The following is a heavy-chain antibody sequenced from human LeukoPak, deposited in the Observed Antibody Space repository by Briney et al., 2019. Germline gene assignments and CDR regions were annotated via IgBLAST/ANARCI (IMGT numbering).Heavy chain of an antibody. J-gene: IGHJ4*02. CDR3: AGWPEMATIDPDY. CDR2: IYYSGST. CDR1: GGSISSSSYY. D-gene: IGHD5-24*01. V-gene: IGHV4-39*01. Sequence: PSETLSLTCTVSGGSISSSSYYWGWIRQPPGKGLEWIGSIYYSGSTYYNPSLKSRVTISVDTSKNQFSLKLSSVTAADTAVYYCAGWPEMATIDPDYWGQGTLVTVSS.